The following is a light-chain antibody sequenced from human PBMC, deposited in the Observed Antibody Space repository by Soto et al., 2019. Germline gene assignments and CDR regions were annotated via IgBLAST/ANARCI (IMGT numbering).Light chain of an antibody. CDR2: AAS. Sequence: DIQMTQSPSSLSASVGDRVTVTCRASQGISSYLAWYQQKPGKVPKLLIFAASTLQPGVPSRCSGSGSGTEFTLTISSLLPEDVATYYCQKYDSASSPTFGGGTKVEIK. CDR1: QGISSY. J-gene: IGKJ4*01. V-gene: IGKV1-27*01. CDR3: QKYDSASSPT.